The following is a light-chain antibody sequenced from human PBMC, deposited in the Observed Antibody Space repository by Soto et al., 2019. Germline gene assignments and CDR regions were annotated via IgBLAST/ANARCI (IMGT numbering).Light chain of an antibody. Sequence: EIVMTQSPATLSVSPGERATLSCRASQSVSSNLAWYQQKPGQAPRLLIYGASTRATGIPARFSGSGSGTEFTLTLSSLQSEDFAVYYCQQYNNWPLRLWTFGQGTKVEIK. CDR1: QSVSSN. J-gene: IGKJ1*01. CDR3: QQYNNWPLRLWT. V-gene: IGKV3-15*01. CDR2: GAS.